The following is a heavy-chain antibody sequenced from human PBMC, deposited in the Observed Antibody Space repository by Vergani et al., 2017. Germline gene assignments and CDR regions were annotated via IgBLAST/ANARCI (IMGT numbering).Heavy chain of an antibody. J-gene: IGHJ4*02. Sequence: QVQLVQSGAEVKKPGSSVKVSCKASGGTFSSYAISWVRQAPGQGLEWMGGIIPIFGTANYAQKFQGRVTITADESTSTAYMELSSLRSEATAVYYCARGLVDGEYPLSGFDYWGQGTLVTVSS. V-gene: IGHV1-69*01. D-gene: IGHD3-3*01. CDR3: ARGLVDGEYPLSGFDY. CDR2: IIPIFGTA. CDR1: GGTFSSYA.